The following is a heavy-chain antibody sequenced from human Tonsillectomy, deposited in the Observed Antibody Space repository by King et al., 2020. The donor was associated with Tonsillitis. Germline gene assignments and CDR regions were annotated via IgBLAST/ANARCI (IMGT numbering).Heavy chain of an antibody. D-gene: IGHD3-3*01. CDR1: GDSVSSNSAA. V-gene: IGHV6-1*01. Sequence: VQLQQSGPGLVKPSQTLSLTCAISGDSVSSNSAAWNWIRQSPSRGLEWLGRTYYRSKWYNDYAVSVKSRITINPDTSKNQFSLQLNSVTPEDTAVYYCARDFRPNFGEVNYYYYGMDVWGQGTTVTVSS. CDR3: ARDFRPNFGEVNYYYYGMDV. CDR2: TYYRSKWYN. J-gene: IGHJ6*02.